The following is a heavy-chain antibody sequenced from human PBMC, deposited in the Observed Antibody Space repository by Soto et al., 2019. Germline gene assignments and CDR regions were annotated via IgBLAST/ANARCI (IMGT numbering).Heavy chain of an antibody. CDR3: ASCGDNRAH. CDR2: VTYDGSTK. Sequence: QVQLVESGGDVVQPGRSLRLSCTASGFTFSEYAVHWVRQAPGKGLEWVAVVTYDGSTKHYIDSVKGRFTISRDNSRNTLYLQMDSLRPEDTAVYYCASCGDNRAHWGRGTLVTVSS. D-gene: IGHD4-17*01. V-gene: IGHV3-30-3*01. J-gene: IGHJ4*02. CDR1: GFTFSEYA.